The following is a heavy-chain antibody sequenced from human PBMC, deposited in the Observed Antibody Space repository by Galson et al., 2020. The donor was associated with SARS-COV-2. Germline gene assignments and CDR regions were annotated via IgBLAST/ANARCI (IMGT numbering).Heavy chain of an antibody. Sequence: LLTPPSPLTLTCTVSGFSPTNDKLRVSCIRQPPGKALEWPAPIFSPAENYYSKPLKSTLTISQDTSTSQVPLTMPNMDPVDAATYFCARTKRGDGYPAILYYGDSCGKGTLGTV. CDR3: ARTKRGDGYPAILYYGDS. CDR2: IFSPAEN. V-gene: IGHV2-26*01. D-gene: IGHD3-10*01. J-gene: IGHJ4*02. CDR1: GFSPTNDKLR.